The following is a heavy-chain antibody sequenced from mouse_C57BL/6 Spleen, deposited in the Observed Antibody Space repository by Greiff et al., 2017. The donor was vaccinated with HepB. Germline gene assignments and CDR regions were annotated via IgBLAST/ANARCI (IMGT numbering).Heavy chain of an antibody. CDR3: ARTYFGAMDY. J-gene: IGHJ4*01. CDR1: GFSLTSYG. CDR2: IWGVGST. Sequence: VQRVESGPGLVAPSQSLSITCTVSGFSLTSYGVDWVRQSPGKGLEWLGVIWGVGSTNYNSALKSRLSISKDTSKSQVFLKMNSLQTDDTAMYYCARTYFGAMDYWGQGTSVTVSS. D-gene: IGHD2-10*01. V-gene: IGHV2-6*01.